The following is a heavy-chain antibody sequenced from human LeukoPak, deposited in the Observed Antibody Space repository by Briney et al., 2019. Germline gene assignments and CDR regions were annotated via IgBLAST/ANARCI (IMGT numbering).Heavy chain of an antibody. CDR2: IYYSGST. CDR1: GGSISSGDYY. D-gene: IGHD3-10*01. V-gene: IGHV4-30-4*01. Sequence: PSETLSLTCTVSGGSISSGDYYWSWIRQPPGKGLEWIGYIYYSGSTYYNPSLKSRVTISVDTSKNQFSRKLSSVTAADTAVYYCARVVIPMVRGARGYYFDYWGQGTLVTVSS. CDR3: ARVVIPMVRGARGYYFDY. J-gene: IGHJ4*02.